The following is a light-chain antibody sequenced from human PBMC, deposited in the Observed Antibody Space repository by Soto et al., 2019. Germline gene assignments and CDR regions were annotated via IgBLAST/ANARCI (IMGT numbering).Light chain of an antibody. J-gene: IGKJ3*01. Sequence: DIQMTQSPSSLSASVGDRVTITCQASQDISNYLNWYQQKPGKAPKLLIYDASNLETGVPSRFSGSGSGIDFTFPISSLQPEDIATYYCQQYDNLPPFTFGPGTKVDIK. V-gene: IGKV1-33*01. CDR2: DAS. CDR3: QQYDNLPPFT. CDR1: QDISNY.